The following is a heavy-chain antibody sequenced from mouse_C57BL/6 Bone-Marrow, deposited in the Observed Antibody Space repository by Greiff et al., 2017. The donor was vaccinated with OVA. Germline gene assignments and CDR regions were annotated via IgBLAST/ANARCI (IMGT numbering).Heavy chain of an antibody. CDR1: GYSITSGYY. CDR2: ISYDGSN. V-gene: IGHV3-6*01. D-gene: IGHD2-3*01. J-gene: IGHJ2*01. CDR3: AREGGLLVFDY. Sequence: VQLKESGPGLVKPSQSLSLTCSVTGYSITSGYYWNWIRQFPGNKLEWMGYISYDGSNNYNPSLKNRISITRDTSKNQFFLKLNSVTTEDTATYYCAREGGLLVFDYWGQGTTLTVSS.